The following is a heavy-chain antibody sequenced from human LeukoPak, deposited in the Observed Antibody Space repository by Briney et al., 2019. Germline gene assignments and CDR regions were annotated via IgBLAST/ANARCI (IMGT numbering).Heavy chain of an antibody. CDR3: AKDHSGQWLARWLYYYYGMDV. V-gene: IGHV3-30*18. J-gene: IGHJ6*02. Sequence: PGRSLRLSCAASGFTFSSYGMHWVRQAPGKGLEWVAVISYDGSNKYYADSVKGRFTISRDNSKNTLYLQMNSLRAEDTAVYYCAKDHSGQWLARWLYYYYGMDVWGQGTTVTVSS. D-gene: IGHD6-19*01. CDR2: ISYDGSNK. CDR1: GFTFSSYG.